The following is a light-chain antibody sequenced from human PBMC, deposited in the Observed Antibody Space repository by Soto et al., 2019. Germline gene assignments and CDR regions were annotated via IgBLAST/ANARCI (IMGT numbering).Light chain of an antibody. Sequence: QSVLTQPASVSGSPGQSITISCTGTSSDVGGYNYVSWYQQHPGKAPKLMIYDDSNRPSGVSNRFSGSKSGNTASLTISGLQAEDEADYDCSSYTSSSTHVVFGGGTKLTVL. CDR3: SSYTSSSTHVV. CDR2: DDS. V-gene: IGLV2-14*01. J-gene: IGLJ2*01. CDR1: SSDVGGYNY.